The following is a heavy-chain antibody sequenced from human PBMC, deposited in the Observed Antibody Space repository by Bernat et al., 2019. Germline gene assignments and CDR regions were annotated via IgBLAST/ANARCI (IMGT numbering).Heavy chain of an antibody. D-gene: IGHD5-12*01. V-gene: IGHV3-30*18. CDR3: AKDPGYSGYDWSDY. CDR1: GFTFSSYG. J-gene: IGHJ4*02. CDR2: ISYDGSNK. Sequence: QVQLVESGGGVVQPGRSLRLSCAASGFTFSSYGMHWVRQAPGKGLERVAVISYDGSNKYYADSVKGRFTISRDNSKNTLYLQMNSLRAEDTAVYYCAKDPGYSGYDWSDYWGQGTLVTVSS.